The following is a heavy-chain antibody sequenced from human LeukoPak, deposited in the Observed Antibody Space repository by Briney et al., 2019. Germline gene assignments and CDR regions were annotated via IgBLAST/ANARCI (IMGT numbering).Heavy chain of an antibody. D-gene: IGHD2-21*02. CDR2: IGISDNT. Sequence: GGSLRLSCAASGFTFSNYAMTWVRQAPGRGLEWVSVIGISDNTYYADSVKGRFTISRDSSKNTLYLQMNSLRAEDTALYYCARKTATQNFDSWGQGTLVTVSS. V-gene: IGHV3-23*01. CDR1: GFTFSNYA. J-gene: IGHJ4*02. CDR3: ARKTATQNFDS.